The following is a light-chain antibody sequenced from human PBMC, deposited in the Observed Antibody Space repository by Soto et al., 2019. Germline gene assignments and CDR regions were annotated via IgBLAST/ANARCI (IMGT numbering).Light chain of an antibody. CDR3: CSYAGSYTFV. CDR1: SSDVGGYSY. J-gene: IGLJ1*01. V-gene: IGLV2-11*01. Sequence: QSALTQPRSVSGSPGQPVTISCTGTSSDVGGYSYVSWYQQRPGKAPKLMIYDVIKRPSGVPDRFSGSKSGNTASLTISGLQAEDEADYYCCSYAGSYTFVFGTGTKLTVL. CDR2: DVI.